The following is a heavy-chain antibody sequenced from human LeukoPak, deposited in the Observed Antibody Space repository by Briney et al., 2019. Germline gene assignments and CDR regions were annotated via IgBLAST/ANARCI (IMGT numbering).Heavy chain of an antibody. J-gene: IGHJ4*02. V-gene: IGHV3-7*01. CDR3: ARFLRAVTGFDY. CDR2: PKQDGNEK. Sequence: TGGSMRLSCAASGFTINSNCRTRVSQAQGQGLEGVANPKQDGNEKYYVYSVKGRFTISRDNAKNSLFLQMSSLRVEDTAVYYCARFLRAVTGFDYWGQGTLVTVSS. D-gene: IGHD6-19*01. CDR1: GFTINSNC.